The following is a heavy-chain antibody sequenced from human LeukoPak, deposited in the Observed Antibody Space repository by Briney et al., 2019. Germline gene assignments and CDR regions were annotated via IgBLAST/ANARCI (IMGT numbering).Heavy chain of an antibody. CDR1: GFTFSNYW. Sequence: GGSLSLSCAASGFTFSNYWMSWVRQAPGKGLEWVANIKEDGSEKYFVDSVKGRFTISRDNAKNSLYLEMNSLRAEDTAVYYCARGGSYYIYWGQGTLVTVSS. V-gene: IGHV3-7*05. CDR3: ARGGSYYIY. CDR2: IKEDGSEK. D-gene: IGHD3-10*01. J-gene: IGHJ4*02.